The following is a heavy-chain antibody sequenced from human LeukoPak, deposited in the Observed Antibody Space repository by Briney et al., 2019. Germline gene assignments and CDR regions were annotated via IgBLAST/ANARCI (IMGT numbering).Heavy chain of an antibody. CDR1: GFTFSSYA. Sequence: GGSLRLSCAASGFTFSSYAMSWVRQAPGKGLEWVSAISGSGGSTYCADSVKGRFTISRDNSKNTLYLQMNSLRAEDTAVYYCAKDYYDSSGYSDAYDYWGQGTLVTVSS. J-gene: IGHJ4*02. D-gene: IGHD3-22*01. CDR3: AKDYYDSSGYSDAYDY. CDR2: ISGSGGST. V-gene: IGHV3-23*01.